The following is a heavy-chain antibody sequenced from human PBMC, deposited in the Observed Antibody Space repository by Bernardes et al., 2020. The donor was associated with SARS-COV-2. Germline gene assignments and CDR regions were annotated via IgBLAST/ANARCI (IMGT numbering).Heavy chain of an antibody. J-gene: IGHJ4*02. CDR1: GYTFSSFG. D-gene: IGHD5-18*01. Sequence: ASVKVSCKASGYTFSSFGVTWVRQAPGQGLEWMGWISANNRNTNSAQKFQGRLIMTTDTSTSTVYMELRTLRSDDAAVYYCATGDTYGWQAAAYWGQGTLVTVSS. CDR3: ATGDTYGWQAAAY. V-gene: IGHV1-18*01. CDR2: ISANNRNT.